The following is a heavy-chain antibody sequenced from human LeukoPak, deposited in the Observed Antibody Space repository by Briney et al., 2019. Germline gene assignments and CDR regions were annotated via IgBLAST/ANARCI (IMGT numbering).Heavy chain of an antibody. Sequence: SETLSLTCAVYGGSFIDYYWSWIRQPPGKGLEWIGEINHSGSTNYNPSLKSRVTISVDTSKDQFSLKLSSVTAADTAVYYCARGQRSYSSSWYYNYWGQGTLVTVSS. CDR1: GGSFIDYY. CDR2: INHSGST. V-gene: IGHV4-34*01. CDR3: ARGQRSYSSSWYYNY. J-gene: IGHJ4*02. D-gene: IGHD6-13*01.